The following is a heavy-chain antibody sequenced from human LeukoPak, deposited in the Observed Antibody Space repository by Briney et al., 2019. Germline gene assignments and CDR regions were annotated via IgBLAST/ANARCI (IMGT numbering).Heavy chain of an antibody. Sequence: ASVKVSCKASGYSFNSQGMNWVRQAPGQGLEWMGIINPSGSYTSYAQKFQGRVTMTRDTSTSTVYMELSSLRSEDTAVYYCARDNSGGSTWWFDPWGQGTLVTVSS. CDR3: ARDNSGGSTWWFDP. D-gene: IGHD2-15*01. CDR2: INPSGSYT. J-gene: IGHJ5*02. V-gene: IGHV1-46*02. CDR1: GYSFNSQG.